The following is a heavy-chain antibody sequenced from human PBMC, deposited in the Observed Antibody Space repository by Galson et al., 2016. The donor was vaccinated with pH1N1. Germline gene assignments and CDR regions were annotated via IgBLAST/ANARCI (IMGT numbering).Heavy chain of an antibody. Sequence: QSGAEVKKPGSSVKVSCKASGGPLSSYATGWVRQAPGQGPEWMGGIMPISGTTKYEQKFQGRVTITADEMSGSAYMELSGLTSMDTAVYYCVRSTGYNKVNGPFDVWGQGTLVIVSS. CDR3: VRSTGYNKVNGPFDV. D-gene: IGHD1-14*01. CDR1: GGPLSSYA. J-gene: IGHJ3*01. CDR2: IMPISGTT. V-gene: IGHV1-69*01.